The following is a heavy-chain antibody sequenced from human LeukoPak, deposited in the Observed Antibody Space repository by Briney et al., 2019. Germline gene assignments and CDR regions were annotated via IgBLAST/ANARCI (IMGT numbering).Heavy chain of an antibody. CDR2: ISSSSSTI. CDR3: ARDGRRGYSYGYSRYYYYGMDV. Sequence: GGSLRLSCAASGFTFSSYAMHWVRQAPGKGLEWVSYISSSSSTIYYADSVKGRFTISRDNAKNSLYLQMNSLRDEDTAVYYCARDGRRGYSYGYSRYYYYGMDVWGQGTTVTVSS. J-gene: IGHJ6*02. D-gene: IGHD5-18*01. V-gene: IGHV3-48*02. CDR1: GFTFSSYA.